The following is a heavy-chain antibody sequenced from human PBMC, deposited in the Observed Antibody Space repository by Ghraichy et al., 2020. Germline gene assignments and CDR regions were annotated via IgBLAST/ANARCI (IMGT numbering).Heavy chain of an antibody. CDR2: ISAYNGNT. CDR3: ASLRDRQWLVRRRWYFDL. V-gene: IGHV1-18*01. J-gene: IGHJ2*01. CDR1: GYTFTSYG. D-gene: IGHD6-19*01. Sequence: ASVKVSCKASGYTFTSYGISWVRQAPGQGLEWMGWISAYNGNTNYAQKLQGRVTMTTDTSTSTAYMELRSLRSDDTAVYYCASLRDRQWLVRRRWYFDLWGRGTLVTVSS.